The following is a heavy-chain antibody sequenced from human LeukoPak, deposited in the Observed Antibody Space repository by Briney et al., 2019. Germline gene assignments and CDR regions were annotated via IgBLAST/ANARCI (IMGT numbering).Heavy chain of an antibody. Sequence: PGGSLRLSCAASGFTFSSYSMNWVRQAPGKGLEWVSSISSSSSYIYYADSVKGRFTISRDNAKNSLYLQMNSLRAEDTAVCYCARDRVSWYGGNSCDYWGQGTLVTVSS. CDR2: ISSSSSYI. J-gene: IGHJ4*02. CDR3: ARDRVSWYGGNSCDY. V-gene: IGHV3-21*01. D-gene: IGHD4-23*01. CDR1: GFTFSSYS.